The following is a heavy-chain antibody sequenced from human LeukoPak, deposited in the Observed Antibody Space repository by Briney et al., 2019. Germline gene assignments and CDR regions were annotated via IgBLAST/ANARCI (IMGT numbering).Heavy chain of an antibody. Sequence: GGSLRLSCAASGFTFSNYWMTWVRQAPGKGLELVAHINQDGSEEHYMDSVKARFTISRDNAKNSLSLQMNSLRAEDTAVYYCVRDGGVSGYDLLDYWGQGTLVTVSS. CDR1: GFTFSNYW. J-gene: IGHJ4*02. CDR3: VRDGGVSGYDLLDY. D-gene: IGHD5-12*01. CDR2: INQDGSEE. V-gene: IGHV3-7*01.